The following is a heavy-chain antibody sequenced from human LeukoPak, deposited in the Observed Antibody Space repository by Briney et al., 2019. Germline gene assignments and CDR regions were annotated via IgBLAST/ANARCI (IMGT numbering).Heavy chain of an antibody. V-gene: IGHV4-38-2*02. J-gene: IGHJ6*03. CDR3: ATLDSSGYYWYYYMDV. CDR1: GYSISSSYY. D-gene: IGHD3-22*01. Sequence: SETLSLTCIVSGYSISSSYYWGWIRQPPGKGLEWIGSIYHSGSTYYNPSLKSRVTISVDMSKNQFSLKLSSVTAADTAVYYCATLDSSGYYWYYYMDVWGKGTTVTVSS. CDR2: IYHSGST.